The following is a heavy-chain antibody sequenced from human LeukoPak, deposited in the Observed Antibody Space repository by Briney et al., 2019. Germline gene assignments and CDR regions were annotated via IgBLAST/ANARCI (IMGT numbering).Heavy chain of an antibody. D-gene: IGHD6-19*01. CDR1: GFTFSSYE. V-gene: IGHV3-48*03. Sequence: GGSLRLSCATSGFTFSSYEMNWVRQAPGKGLEWVSYISSSGSTICYADSVKGRFTISRDNAKDSLYLQMNSLRAEDTAVYYCARRPLWGWYDYRGQGTLVTVSS. CDR2: ISSSGSTI. CDR3: ARRPLWGWYDY. J-gene: IGHJ4*02.